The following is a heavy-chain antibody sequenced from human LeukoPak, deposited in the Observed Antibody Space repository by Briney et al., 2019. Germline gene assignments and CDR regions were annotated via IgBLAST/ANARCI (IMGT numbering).Heavy chain of an antibody. Sequence: SETLSLTCTVSGYSISTGYYWDWIRQPPGKGLEWIGSIYHSGSTYYNPSLKSRVTISVDTSKNQFSLKLSSVTAADTAVYYCAREKTYYDFWSGYATYYYYYMDVWGKGTTVTVSS. CDR1: GYSISTGYY. J-gene: IGHJ6*03. CDR2: IYHSGST. V-gene: IGHV4-38-2*02. CDR3: AREKTYYDFWSGYATYYYYYMDV. D-gene: IGHD3-3*01.